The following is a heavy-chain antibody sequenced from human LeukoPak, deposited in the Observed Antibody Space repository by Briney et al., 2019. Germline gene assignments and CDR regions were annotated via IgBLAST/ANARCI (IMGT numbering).Heavy chain of an antibody. CDR2: INHSGST. V-gene: IGHV4-34*01. D-gene: IGHD3-10*01. Sequence: SETLSLTCAVYGGSFSGYYWSWIRQPPGKGLEWIGEINHSGSTNYNPSLKSRVTISVDTSKNQFSLKLSSVTAADTAVYYCARGPNYYGSGSYYRPATRYDYWGQGTLVTVSS. CDR1: GGSFSGYY. J-gene: IGHJ4*02. CDR3: ARGPNYYGSGSYYRPATRYDY.